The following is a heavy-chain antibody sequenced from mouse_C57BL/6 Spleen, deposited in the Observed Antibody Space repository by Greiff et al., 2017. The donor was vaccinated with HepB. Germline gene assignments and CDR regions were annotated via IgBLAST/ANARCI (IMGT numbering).Heavy chain of an antibody. CDR2: IWSDGST. Sequence: VQRVESGPGLVAPSQSLSITCTVSGFSLTSYGVHWVRQPPGKGLEWLVVIWSDGSTTYNSALNSRLSISKDNSKSQVFLKMNSLQTDDTAMYYCARQGDGYSYYFDYWGQGTTLTVSS. CDR3: ARQGDGYSYYFDY. D-gene: IGHD2-3*01. J-gene: IGHJ2*01. V-gene: IGHV2-6-1*01. CDR1: GFSLTSYG.